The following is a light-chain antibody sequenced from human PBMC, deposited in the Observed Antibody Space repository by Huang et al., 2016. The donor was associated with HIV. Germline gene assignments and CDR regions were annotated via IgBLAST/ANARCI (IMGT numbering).Light chain of an antibody. V-gene: IGKV3D-20*01. CDR2: DAS. CDR3: QQYGSTPPST. J-gene: IGKJ5*01. Sequence: EIVLTQSPATLSLSPGERATLTCGASQSVSSNYLAWYQQKPGLAPRHLIYDASSRATGIPEKFSGSGSGTDFTITITRLEPEDFAVYYCQQYGSTPPSTFGQGTQLEIK. CDR1: QSVSSNY.